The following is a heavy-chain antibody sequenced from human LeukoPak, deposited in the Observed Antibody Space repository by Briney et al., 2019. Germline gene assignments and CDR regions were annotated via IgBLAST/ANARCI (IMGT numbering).Heavy chain of an antibody. V-gene: IGHV3-11*01. Sequence: GGSLRLSCAASGFTFSDYYMSWIRQAPGKGLEWVSYISSSGSTIYYADSVKGRFTIPRDNAKNSLYLQMNSLRAEDTAVYYCARGPLAAAVWFDPWGQGTLVTVSS. J-gene: IGHJ5*02. CDR3: ARGPLAAAVWFDP. CDR1: GFTFSDYY. D-gene: IGHD6-13*01. CDR2: ISSSGSTI.